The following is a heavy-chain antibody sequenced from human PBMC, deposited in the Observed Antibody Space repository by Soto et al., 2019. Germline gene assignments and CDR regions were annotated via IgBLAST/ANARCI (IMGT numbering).Heavy chain of an antibody. Sequence: GGSLRLSCAASGFTFSSYAMSWVRQAPGKGLEWVSAISGSGGSTYYADSVKGRFTISRDNSKNTLYLQMNSLRAEDTAVYYCAKEGIAVAGTISWFDPWGQGTLVTVSS. V-gene: IGHV3-23*01. CDR3: AKEGIAVAGTISWFDP. J-gene: IGHJ5*02. CDR2: ISGSGGST. CDR1: GFTFSSYA. D-gene: IGHD6-19*01.